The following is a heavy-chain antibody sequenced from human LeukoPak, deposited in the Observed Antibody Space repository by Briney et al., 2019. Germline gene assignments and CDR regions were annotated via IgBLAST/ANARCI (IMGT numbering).Heavy chain of an antibody. J-gene: IGHJ5*02. CDR1: GGSISITSYY. V-gene: IGHV4-39*07. CDR2: MYSSGST. CDR3: ATGIAAADNWFDP. Sequence: AETLSLTCTVSGGSISITSYYWGWILQPPGKGLEWIGSMYSSGSTYYNPSLKSRVTISVDTSKNQFSLKLSSVTAADTAVYYCATGIAAADNWFDPWGQGTLVTVSS. D-gene: IGHD6-13*01.